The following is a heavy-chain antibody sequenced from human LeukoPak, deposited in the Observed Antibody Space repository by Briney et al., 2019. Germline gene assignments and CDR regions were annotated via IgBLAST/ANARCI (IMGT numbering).Heavy chain of an antibody. D-gene: IGHD1-26*01. V-gene: IGHV3-23*01. Sequence: PGGSLRLSCAASGFAFASYAMGWARQSPGKRLEWVSGITGSGENTYYAGSVKGRFTISRDNSKNTLYLQMSSLRVEDTAIYYCVKVRGRARVGYFDYWGQGTLVTVPS. CDR1: GFAFASYA. CDR3: VKVRGRARVGYFDY. J-gene: IGHJ4*02. CDR2: ITGSGENT.